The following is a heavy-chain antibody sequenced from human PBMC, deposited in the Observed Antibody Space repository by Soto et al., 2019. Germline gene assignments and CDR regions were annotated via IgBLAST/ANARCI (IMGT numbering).Heavy chain of an antibody. Sequence: GGSLRLSFAASGFTFSSYAMHWVRQAPGKGLEWVAVISYDGSNKYYADSVKGRFTISRENSKNTLYLQMNSLRAEDTAVYYCARSEDTAMVGYYGMDVWGQGTTVTVSS. V-gene: IGHV3-30-3*01. CDR3: ARSEDTAMVGYYGMDV. D-gene: IGHD5-18*01. CDR1: GFTFSSYA. J-gene: IGHJ6*02. CDR2: ISYDGSNK.